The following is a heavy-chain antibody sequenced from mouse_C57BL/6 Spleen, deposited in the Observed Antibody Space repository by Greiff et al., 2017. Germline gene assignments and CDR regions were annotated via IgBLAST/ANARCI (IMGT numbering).Heavy chain of an antibody. CDR3: ARDYYASGLGC. J-gene: IGHJ2*01. D-gene: IGHD1-1*01. Sequence: VQLQQSGPELVKPGASVKISCKASGYSFTGYYMNWVKQSPEKSLEWIGEINPSTGGTTYNQKFKAKATLTVDKSSSTAYMQLKSLTSEDSAVYYCARDYYASGLGCWGQETTLTVSS. CDR2: INPSTGGT. V-gene: IGHV1-42*01. CDR1: GYSFTGYY.